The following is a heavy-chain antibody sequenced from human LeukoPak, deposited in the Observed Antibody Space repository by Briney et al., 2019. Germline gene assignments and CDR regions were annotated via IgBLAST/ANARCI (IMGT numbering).Heavy chain of an antibody. CDR1: GYTFTRYI. Sequence: ASVKVSCKASGYTFTRYIMNWVRQAPGQRPEWMGWINPGNGNTKYSEKFQDRVTFTRDTSATTAYMELSSLRSEDTAVYYCARERVTTTAFDSWGQGTLVTVSS. J-gene: IGHJ4*02. CDR2: INPGNGNT. CDR3: ARERVTTTAFDS. V-gene: IGHV1-3*01. D-gene: IGHD5-12*01.